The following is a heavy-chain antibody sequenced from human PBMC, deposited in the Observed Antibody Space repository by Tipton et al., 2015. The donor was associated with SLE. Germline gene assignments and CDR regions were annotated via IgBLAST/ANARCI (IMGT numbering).Heavy chain of an antibody. CDR1: GFTFSSYW. CDR3: ARDSSLSGSYYQYYYYGMDV. CDR2: IKQDGSEK. Sequence: GSLRLSCAASGFTFSSYWMSWVRQAPGKGLEWVANIKQDGSEKCYVDSVKGRFTISRDNAKNSLYLQMNSLRAGDTAVYYCARDSSLSGSYYQYYYYGMDVWGQGTTVTVSS. J-gene: IGHJ6*02. V-gene: IGHV3-7*01. D-gene: IGHD1-26*01.